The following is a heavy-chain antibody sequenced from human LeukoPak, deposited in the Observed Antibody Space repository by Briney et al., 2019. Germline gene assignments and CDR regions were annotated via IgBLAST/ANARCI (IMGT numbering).Heavy chain of an antibody. V-gene: IGHV1-2*06. J-gene: IGHJ5*02. Sequence: ASVKVSCKASGYTFTGYYMHWVRQAPGQGLEWMGRINPNSGGTNYAQKFQGRVTMTRDTSISTAYMELSRLRSDDTAVYYRARPNPGIAAAGTPGGFDPWGQGTLVTVSS. CDR2: INPNSGGT. CDR1: GYTFTGYY. D-gene: IGHD6-13*01. CDR3: ARPNPGIAAAGTPGGFDP.